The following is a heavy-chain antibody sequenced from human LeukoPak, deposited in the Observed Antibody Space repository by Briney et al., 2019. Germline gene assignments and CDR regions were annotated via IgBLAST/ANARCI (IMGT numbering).Heavy chain of an antibody. V-gene: IGHV3-30*04. D-gene: IGHD3-10*01. CDR3: ARTSSRSAGNWFDP. CDR2: ISYDGSNK. J-gene: IGHJ5*02. Sequence: PGRSLRLSCAASGFTFSSYAMHWVRQAPGKGLEWVAVISYDGSNKYYADSVKGRFTISRDNSKNTLYLQMNSLRAEDTAVYYCARTSSRSAGNWFDPWGQGTLVTVSS. CDR1: GFTFSSYA.